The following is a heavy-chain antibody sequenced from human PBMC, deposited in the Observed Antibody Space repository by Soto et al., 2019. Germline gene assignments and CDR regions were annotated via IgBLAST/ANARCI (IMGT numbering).Heavy chain of an antibody. CDR1: GGSISSYY. CDR2: IYYTGST. CDR3: ARVDSSGSYFDY. Sequence: SETLSLTCAVSGGSISSYYWSWIRQPPGKGLEWIAYIYYTGSTNYNPSLKSRVTLSADTSKNQFSLKLISVTAADTAMYYCARVDSSGSYFDYWGQGTLVTVSS. D-gene: IGHD3-22*01. V-gene: IGHV4-59*01. J-gene: IGHJ4*02.